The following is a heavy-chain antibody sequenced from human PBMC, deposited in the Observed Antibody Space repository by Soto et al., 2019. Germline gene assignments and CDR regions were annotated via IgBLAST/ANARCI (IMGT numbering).Heavy chain of an antibody. CDR1: GYTFTSYG. CDR2: INGYTGNT. D-gene: IGHD3-16*01. Sequence: QVQLVQSGGEVKKPGASVKVSCKASGYTFTSYGFSWVRQAPGQGLEWMGWINGYTGNTHYAQKFQGRATMTIDTSTRTASMELWTLISDDTAVYYCAPSWVTGKGGMDVWGQGTTVTVSS. CDR3: APSWVTGKGGMDV. J-gene: IGHJ6*02. V-gene: IGHV1-18*01.